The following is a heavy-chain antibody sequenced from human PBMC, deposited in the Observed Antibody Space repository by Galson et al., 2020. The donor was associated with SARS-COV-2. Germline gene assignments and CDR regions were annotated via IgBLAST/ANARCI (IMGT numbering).Heavy chain of an antibody. V-gene: IGHV3-23*01. CDR1: GFTFSAYS. J-gene: IGHJ4*02. D-gene: IGHD2-15*01. Sequence: GGSLRLSCAASGFTFSAYSMSWVRQAPGRGLEWISAISGNGNHIYYADSVRGRFTTSRDNSMNTLYLQLNSLRGEDTALYYCAKEKFCNGDYCYSFDHWGQGTRVTVSS. CDR2: ISGNGNHI. CDR3: AKEKFCNGDYCYSFDH.